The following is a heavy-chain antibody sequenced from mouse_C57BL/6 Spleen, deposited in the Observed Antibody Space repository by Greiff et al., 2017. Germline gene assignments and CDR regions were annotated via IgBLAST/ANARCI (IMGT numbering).Heavy chain of an antibody. J-gene: IGHJ4*01. CDR3: TRGGYYGSSYDAMDY. Sequence: EVMLVESGEGLVKPGGSLKLSCAASGFTFSSYAMSWVRQTPETRLEWVAYISSGGDYIYYADTVKGRFTISRDNARNTLYLQMSSLKSEDTAMYYCTRGGYYGSSYDAMDYWGQGTSVTVSS. CDR1: GFTFSSYA. CDR2: ISSGGDYI. D-gene: IGHD1-1*01. V-gene: IGHV5-9-1*02.